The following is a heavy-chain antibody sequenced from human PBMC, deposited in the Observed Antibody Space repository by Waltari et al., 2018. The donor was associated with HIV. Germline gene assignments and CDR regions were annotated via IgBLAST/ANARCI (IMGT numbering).Heavy chain of an antibody. CDR3: AKHGYCDFWSGLGCMDV. V-gene: IGHV5-51*01. Sequence: EVQLVPDGAEVKNPGECLKTSCKVAVYRVTSREIGWVGLVPVTGLEWMGIIYPGDSDTSYSPTFQGHVTISADKSISTAYLQWSSLKASDTAMYYCAKHGYCDFWSGLGCMDVWGQGTTVTVSS. CDR2: IYPGDSDT. D-gene: IGHD3-3*01. J-gene: IGHJ6*02. CDR1: VYRVTSRE.